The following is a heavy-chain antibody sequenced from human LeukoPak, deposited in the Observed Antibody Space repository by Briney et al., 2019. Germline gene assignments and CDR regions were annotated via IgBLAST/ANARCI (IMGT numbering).Heavy chain of an antibody. CDR1: GFTFSSYG. J-gene: IGHJ4*02. CDR3: AKDNYDYGDYDGGDY. V-gene: IGHV3-30*02. D-gene: IGHD4-17*01. Sequence: GGSLRLSCVASGFTFSSYGMHWVRQPPGKGLEWVAFIRYDGSNKYYADSVKGRFTISRDNSRDTPHLQMNSLRAEDTAVYYCAKDNYDYGDYDGGDYWGQGTLVTVSS. CDR2: IRYDGSNK.